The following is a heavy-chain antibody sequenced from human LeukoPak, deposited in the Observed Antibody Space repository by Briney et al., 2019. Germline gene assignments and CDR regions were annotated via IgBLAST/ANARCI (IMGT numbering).Heavy chain of an antibody. CDR2: INPSVGST. D-gene: IGHD3-22*01. Sequence: GESLKISCKGSGYSFTSYWIGWVRQMPGKGLEWMGIINPSVGSTSYAQKFQGRVTMTRDTSTSTVYMELSSLRSEDTAVYYCARVESYYYDSSGYYRWFDPWGQGTLVTVSS. V-gene: IGHV1-46*01. CDR1: GYSFTSYW. CDR3: ARVESYYYDSSGYYRWFDP. J-gene: IGHJ5*02.